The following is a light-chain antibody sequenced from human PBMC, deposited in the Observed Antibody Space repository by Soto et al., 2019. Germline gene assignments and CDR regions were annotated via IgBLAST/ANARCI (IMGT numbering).Light chain of an antibody. Sequence: EIVLTQSPGTLSLSPGDRATLSCRASQSVRSNYLAWYQQKPGQAPRLLLYCASSRVTGIPDRFSGSGSGTDFTLTISRLEPEDFAVYYCQQYDTSPPLTFGGGTKVEIK. CDR3: QQYDTSPPLT. CDR1: QSVRSNY. CDR2: CAS. J-gene: IGKJ4*01. V-gene: IGKV3-20*01.